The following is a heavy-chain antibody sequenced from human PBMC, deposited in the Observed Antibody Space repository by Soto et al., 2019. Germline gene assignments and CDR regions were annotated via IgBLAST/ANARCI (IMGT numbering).Heavy chain of an antibody. V-gene: IGHV3-21*01. CDR2: ISSSSSYI. CDR3: ARGSGSNNWFDP. D-gene: IGHD3-3*01. J-gene: IGHJ5*02. CDR1: GFTFSSYS. Sequence: GGSLRLSCAASGFTFSSYSMNWVRQAPGKGLEWVSSISSSSSYIYYADSVKGRFTISRDNAKNSLYLQMNSLRAEDTAVYYCARGSGSNNWFDPWGQGTLVTVSS.